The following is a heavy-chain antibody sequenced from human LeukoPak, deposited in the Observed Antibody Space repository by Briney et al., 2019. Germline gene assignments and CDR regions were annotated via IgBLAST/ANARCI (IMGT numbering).Heavy chain of an antibody. CDR1: GFTFDDYA. CDR3: AKGPSYDSGTFDY. CDR2: ISWNSGSI. J-gene: IGHJ4*02. V-gene: IGHV3-9*03. Sequence: GRSLRLSCAASGFTFDDYAMHWVRQAPGKGLEWVSGISWNSGSIGYADSVKGRFTISRDNAKNSLYLQMNSLRAEDMALYYCAKGPSYDSGTFDYWGQGTLVTVSS. D-gene: IGHD3-3*01.